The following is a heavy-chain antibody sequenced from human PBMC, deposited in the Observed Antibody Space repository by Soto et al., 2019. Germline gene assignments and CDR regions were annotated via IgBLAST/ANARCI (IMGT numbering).Heavy chain of an antibody. CDR2: IYYSGST. CDR1: GGSISSGDYY. V-gene: IGHV4-30-4*01. CDR3: ALEGYDSSGYYSDY. Sequence: PSETLSLTCTVSGGSISSGDYYWSWIRQPPGKGLEWIGYIYYSGSTYYNPSLKSRVTISVDTSKNQFSLKLSSVTAADAAVYYCALEGYDSSGYYSDYWGQGTLVTVSS. D-gene: IGHD3-22*01. J-gene: IGHJ4*02.